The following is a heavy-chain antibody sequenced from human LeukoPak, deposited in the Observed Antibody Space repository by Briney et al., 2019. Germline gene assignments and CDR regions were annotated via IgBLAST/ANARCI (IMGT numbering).Heavy chain of an antibody. D-gene: IGHD6-19*01. CDR1: GFTFSSYS. V-gene: IGHV3-21*01. J-gene: IGHJ4*02. CDR3: ASSEQWLAHLDY. CDR2: ISSSSSYI. Sequence: PGGSLRLSCAVSGFTFSSYSMNWVRQAPGTGLEWVSSISSSSSYIYYADSVKGRFTISRDNAKNSLYLQRNSLRAEDTAVYYCASSEQWLAHLDYWGQGTLVTVSS.